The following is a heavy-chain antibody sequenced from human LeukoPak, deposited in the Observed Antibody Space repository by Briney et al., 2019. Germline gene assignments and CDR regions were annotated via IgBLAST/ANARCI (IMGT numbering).Heavy chain of an antibody. V-gene: IGHV1-2*02. J-gene: IGHJ1*01. CDR2: IHPASGGT. Sequence: GASVKVSCKASGYTFTGYYLHWVRQAPGQGLEWMGWIHPASGGTNYAQKFQGRVTMTRDTSVSTAYMELSSLRSDDTAVYYCARLAAAPGWGQGTLVIVSS. CDR1: GYTFTGYY. CDR3: ARLAAAPG. D-gene: IGHD6-25*01.